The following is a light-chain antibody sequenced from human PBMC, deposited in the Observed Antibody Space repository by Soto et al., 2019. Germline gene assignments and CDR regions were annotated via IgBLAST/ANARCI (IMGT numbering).Light chain of an antibody. CDR1: SSDVGGYNY. CDR3: TSYTSSSTPV. J-gene: IGLJ1*01. V-gene: IGLV2-14*01. CDR2: EVS. Sequence: QSALTRPASVSGSPGQAITISCTGTSSDVGGYNYVSWYQQHPGKAPKLMIYEVSNRPSGVSDRFSGSKSGNTASLTISGLQAEDEADYYCTSYTSSSTPVFGTGTKVTV.